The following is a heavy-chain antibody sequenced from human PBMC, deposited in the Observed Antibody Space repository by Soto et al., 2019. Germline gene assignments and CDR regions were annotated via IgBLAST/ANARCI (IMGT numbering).Heavy chain of an antibody. Sequence: PSETLSLTCTVSGGSISSYYWSWIRQPPGKGLEWIGYIYYSGSTNYNPSLKSRVTISVDTSKNQFSLKLSSVTAADTAVYYCARVVTRYLSNYYYYYYMDVWGKGTTVTVSS. J-gene: IGHJ6*03. V-gene: IGHV4-59*01. CDR1: GGSISSYY. D-gene: IGHD1-26*01. CDR2: IYYSGST. CDR3: ARVVTRYLSNYYYYYYMDV.